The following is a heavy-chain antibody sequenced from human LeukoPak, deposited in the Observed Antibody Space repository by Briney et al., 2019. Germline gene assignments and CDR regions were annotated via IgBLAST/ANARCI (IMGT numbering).Heavy chain of an antibody. V-gene: IGHV3-30-3*01. CDR2: ISYDGSNK. Sequence: PGGSLRLSCAASGFTFSSYAMHWVRQAPGKGLEWVAVISYDGSNKYYADSVKGRFTISRDNSKNTLDLQMSRLRAEDTAIYYCAKDTADLRIMFGGDALDIWGQGTMVAVSS. J-gene: IGHJ3*02. CDR3: AKDTADLRIMFGGDALDI. D-gene: IGHD3-16*01. CDR1: GFTFSSYA.